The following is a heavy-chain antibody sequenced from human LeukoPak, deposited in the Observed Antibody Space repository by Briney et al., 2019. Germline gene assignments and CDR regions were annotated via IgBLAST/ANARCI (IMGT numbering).Heavy chain of an antibody. CDR1: GFTFDDYG. J-gene: IGHJ6*03. V-gene: IGHV3-20*04. Sequence: GGSLRLSCAASGFTFDDYGMSWVRQAPGKGLEWVSGINWNGGSTGYADSVKGRFTISRDNAKNSLYLQMNSLRAEDTAVYYCARDDTHSAYYYYMDVWGKGTTVTVSS. CDR3: ARDDTHSAYYYYMDV. CDR2: INWNGGST. D-gene: IGHD2-2*02.